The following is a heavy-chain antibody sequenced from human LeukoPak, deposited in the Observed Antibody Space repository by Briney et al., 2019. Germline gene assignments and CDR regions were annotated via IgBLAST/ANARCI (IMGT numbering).Heavy chain of an antibody. V-gene: IGHV3-23*01. CDR1: GFTFSSYA. CDR2: ISGSGGSA. D-gene: IGHD6-13*01. J-gene: IGHJ3*02. Sequence: GGSLRLSCAASGFTFSSYAMSWVRQAPGKGLEWVSAISGSGGSAYYADSVKGRFTISRDNSKNTLYLQMNSLRAEDTAVYYCARAASSYSSSPHAFDIWGQGTMVTVSS. CDR3: ARAASSYSSSPHAFDI.